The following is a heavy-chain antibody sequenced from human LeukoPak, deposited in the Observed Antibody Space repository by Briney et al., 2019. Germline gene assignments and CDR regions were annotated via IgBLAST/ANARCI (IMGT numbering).Heavy chain of an antibody. J-gene: IGHJ6*02. V-gene: IGHV3-72*01. Sequence: GGSLRLSCAASGFTLSDHYMDWVRQAPGKGLEWVGRTRNRANSYTTDYAASVKGRFTISRDDLKSSLYLQMNSLRAEDTAVFYCAKDFLSVYDILTGYYGAPFYYGMDVWGQGTTVTVSS. CDR3: AKDFLSVYDILTGYYGAPFYYGMDV. D-gene: IGHD3-9*01. CDR1: GFTLSDHY. CDR2: TRNRANSYTT.